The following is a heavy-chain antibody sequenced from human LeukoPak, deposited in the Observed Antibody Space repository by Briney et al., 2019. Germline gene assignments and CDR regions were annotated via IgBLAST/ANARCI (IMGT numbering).Heavy chain of an antibody. CDR2: VGISSGNT. J-gene: IGHJ4*02. V-gene: IGHV3-48*03. D-gene: IGHD5-12*01. CDR1: GFTFSSYE. CDR3: ARDHRYAFDN. Sequence: PGGSLRLSCAASGFTFSSYEMNWVRQAPGKGLEWISYVGISSGNTKYADSVKGRFTISGDSAKNSVFLQMNSLRVEDTAVYYCARDHRYAFDNWGQGTLVTVSS.